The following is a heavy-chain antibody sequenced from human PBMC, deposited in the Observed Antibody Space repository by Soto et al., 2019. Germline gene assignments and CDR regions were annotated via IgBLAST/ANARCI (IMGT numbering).Heavy chain of an antibody. CDR1: GFTFDDYG. D-gene: IGHD2-8*01. V-gene: IGHV3-20*04. CDR2: INWNGGST. CDR3: ARDVFFTNGGCYGGYFDY. J-gene: IGHJ4*01. Sequence: GGSLRLSCAASGFTFDDYGMSWVRQAPGKGLEWVSGINWNGGSTGYADSMKGRFTISRDNAKNSLYLQMNSLRAEDTALYYCARDVFFTNGGCYGGYFDYWAQGPLVPVSS.